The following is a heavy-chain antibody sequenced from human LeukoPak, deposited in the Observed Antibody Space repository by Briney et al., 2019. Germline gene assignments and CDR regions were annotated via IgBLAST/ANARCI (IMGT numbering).Heavy chain of an antibody. CDR3: ARTFFIDGYDAFDI. Sequence: ASVKVSCKASGYTFTGYYMHWVRQAPGQGREWMGWINPNSGGTNYAQKFQGRVTMTRDTSISTAYMELSRLRSDDTAVYYCARTFFIDGYDAFDIWGQGTMVTVSS. J-gene: IGHJ3*02. D-gene: IGHD2/OR15-2a*01. CDR1: GYTFTGYY. V-gene: IGHV1-2*02. CDR2: INPNSGGT.